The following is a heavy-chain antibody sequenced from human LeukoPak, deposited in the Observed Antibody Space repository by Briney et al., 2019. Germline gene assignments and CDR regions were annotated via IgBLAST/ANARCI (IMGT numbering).Heavy chain of an antibody. Sequence: GGSLRLSCAASGFTFSSYGMHWVRQAPGKGLEWVAVISYDGSNKYYADSVKGRFTISRDNSKNTLYLQMNSLRAEDTAVYYCAREAGYDTGGYPRDYWGQGTLVTVSS. J-gene: IGHJ4*02. D-gene: IGHD2-8*02. CDR1: GFTFSSYG. CDR3: AREAGYDTGGYPRDY. CDR2: ISYDGSNK. V-gene: IGHV3-30*03.